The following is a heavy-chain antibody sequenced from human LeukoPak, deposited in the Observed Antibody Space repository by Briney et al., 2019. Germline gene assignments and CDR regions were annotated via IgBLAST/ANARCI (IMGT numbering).Heavy chain of an antibody. J-gene: IGHJ4*02. CDR1: GASISNYY. D-gene: IGHD2-2*01. CDR2: IYTSGST. V-gene: IGHV4-4*07. Sequence: SETLSLTCAVSGASISNYYWTWIRQPAGKGLEWIGRIYTSGSTNYNPSLKSRVAMSVDTSKNQFFLKLSSVTAADTAVYYCARLSADSSSSRGFDYWGQGTLVTVSS. CDR3: ARLSADSSSSRGFDY.